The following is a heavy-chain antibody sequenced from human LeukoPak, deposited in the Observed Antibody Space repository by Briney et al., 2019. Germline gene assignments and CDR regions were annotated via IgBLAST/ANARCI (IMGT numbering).Heavy chain of an antibody. CDR3: ARVGMTTVDY. Sequence: SETLSLTCTVSGGSISNYYWSWIRQPPGKGLEWIGYIYYSGSTNYNPSLKSRVTISVDTSKNQFSLKLSSVTAADTAVYYCARVGMTTVDYWGQGTLITVSS. J-gene: IGHJ4*02. D-gene: IGHD4-17*01. CDR1: GGSISNYY. V-gene: IGHV4-59*01. CDR2: IYYSGST.